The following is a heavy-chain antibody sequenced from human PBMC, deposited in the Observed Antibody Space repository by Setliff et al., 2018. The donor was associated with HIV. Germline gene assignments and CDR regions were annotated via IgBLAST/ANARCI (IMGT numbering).Heavy chain of an antibody. D-gene: IGHD6-6*01. Sequence: ASVKVSCKVSGYTLTELSRHWVRQAPGKGLEWMGGLDPKDGKTMYAQKFQGRVTMTEDTSTDTAHMELRSLRSEDTAVYYCVIGSAARPFDYWGQGTLVTVLL. J-gene: IGHJ4*02. CDR3: VIGSAARPFDY. V-gene: IGHV1-24*01. CDR1: GYTLTELS. CDR2: LDPKDGKT.